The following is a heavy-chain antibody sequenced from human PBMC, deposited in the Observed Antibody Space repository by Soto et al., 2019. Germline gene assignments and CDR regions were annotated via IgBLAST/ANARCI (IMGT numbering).Heavy chain of an antibody. D-gene: IGHD5-12*01. V-gene: IGHV3-9*01. CDR3: AKDLRGGFDI. CDR1: GFTFDDYA. J-gene: IGHJ3*02. CDR2: ISWNSGSI. Sequence: EVQLVESGGGLVQPGRSLRLSCAASGFTFDDYAMHWVRQVPGKGLEWVSGISWNSGSIGYADSVKGRFTMSRDKAKNSLYLQMNSLRPEDTALYYCAKDLRGGFDIWGQGTVVTVSS.